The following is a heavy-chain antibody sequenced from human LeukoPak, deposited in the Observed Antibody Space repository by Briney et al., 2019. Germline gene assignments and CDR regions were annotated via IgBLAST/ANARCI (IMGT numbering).Heavy chain of an antibody. D-gene: IGHD6-19*01. CDR1: RSTFTSYW. CDR3: ATGDGYSSGWSYFDY. CDR2: IYPGDSDT. V-gene: IGHV5-51*01. J-gene: IGHJ4*02. Sequence: GGSLQFSRQGSRSTFTSYWIGGGRPVPGKSRGGVGFIYPGDSDTSYITSFQGQVTISADKDISTAYLQWSSLKASDTAMYYCATGDGYSSGWSYFDYWGQGTLVAVSS.